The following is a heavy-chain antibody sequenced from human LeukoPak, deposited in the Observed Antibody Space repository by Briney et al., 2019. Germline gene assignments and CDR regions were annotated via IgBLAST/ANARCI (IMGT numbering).Heavy chain of an antibody. CDR3: AKDGGRPISLWFGEPWYFDL. D-gene: IGHD3-10*01. CDR1: GFTFSSYG. CDR2: ISYDGSNK. Sequence: GGSLRLSCAASGFTFSSYGMHWVRQAPGKGLEWVAVISYDGSNKYYADSVKGRFTISRDNSKNTLYLQMNSLRVEDTAVYYCAKDGGRPISLWFGEPWYFDLWGRGTLVTVSS. J-gene: IGHJ2*01. V-gene: IGHV3-30*18.